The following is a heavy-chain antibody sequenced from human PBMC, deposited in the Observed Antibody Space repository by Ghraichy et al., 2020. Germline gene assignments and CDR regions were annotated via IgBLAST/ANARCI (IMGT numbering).Heavy chain of an antibody. CDR2: ISYDGNYK. J-gene: IGHJ4*02. D-gene: IGHD6-13*01. CDR3: ARRREQQLVDY. CDR1: GFAFSSYA. Sequence: GGSLRLSCAASGFAFSSYAMHWVRQAPGKGLEWVAVISYDGNYKYYADSVKGRFTISRDNSKNTLCLQMNSLTVEDTAVYYCARRREQQLVDYWGQGTLVTVSS. V-gene: IGHV3-30-3*01.